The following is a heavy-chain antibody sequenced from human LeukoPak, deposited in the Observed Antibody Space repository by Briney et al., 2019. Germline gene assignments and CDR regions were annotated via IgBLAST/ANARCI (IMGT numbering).Heavy chain of an antibody. D-gene: IGHD3-3*01. CDR1: GFTFSSYS. V-gene: IGHV3-48*01. CDR3: AATDYDFWTPQKY. J-gene: IGHJ4*02. Sequence: GGSLRLSCAASGFTFSSYSMNWVRQAPGKGLEWVSYISSSSSTIYYADSVKGRFTISRDNAKNSLYLQMNSLRAEDTAVYYCAATDYDFWTPQKYWGQGTLVTVSS. CDR2: ISSSSSTI.